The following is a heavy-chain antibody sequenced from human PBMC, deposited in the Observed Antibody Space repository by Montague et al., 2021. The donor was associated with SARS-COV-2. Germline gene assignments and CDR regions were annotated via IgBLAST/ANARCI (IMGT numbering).Heavy chain of an antibody. CDR3: ASSTFYSGGWSDNEYFDL. V-gene: IGHV4-4*07. D-gene: IGHD6-19*01. CDR2: FYTTGST. J-gene: IGHJ2*01. Sequence: SETLSLTCTVSGGSISSYYWSWIRQPAGKGLEWIGRFYTTGSTNYNPSLKSRVTMSVDTSENQFSLKLSSVTAANTAVYYCASSTFYSGGWSDNEYFDLWGPGNLDTVSS. CDR1: GGSISSYY.